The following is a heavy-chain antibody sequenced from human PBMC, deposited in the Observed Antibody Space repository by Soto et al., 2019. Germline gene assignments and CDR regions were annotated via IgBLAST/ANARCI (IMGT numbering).Heavy chain of an antibody. J-gene: IGHJ6*02. Sequence: QVQLVQSGAEVKKPGASVKVSCKASGYAFSSHGITWVRQAPGQGLEWMGWISTYNGNTNYGQKFQGRVTMTTDTSTTTDYMELRRLTSDVTAVYYCARGIVLPDAINFVPYYYTMEIWGQGTTVTVS. CDR3: ARGIVLPDAINFVPYYYTMEI. D-gene: IGHD2-2*01. CDR2: ISTYNGNT. V-gene: IGHV1-18*01. CDR1: GYAFSSHG.